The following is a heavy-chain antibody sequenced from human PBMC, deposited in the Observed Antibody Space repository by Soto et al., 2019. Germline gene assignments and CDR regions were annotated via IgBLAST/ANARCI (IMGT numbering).Heavy chain of an antibody. CDR1: GFTVSSNY. CDR3: ARVPVQNGILIDY. J-gene: IGHJ4*02. V-gene: IGHV3-66*01. Sequence: EVQLVESGGGLVQPGGSLRLSCAASGFTVSSNYMSWVRQAPGKGLEWVSVIYSGGSTYYADSVKGRFTISRDNSKNTLYLQMNSLRAEDTAVYYCARVPVQNGILIDYWGQGTLVTVSS. CDR2: IYSGGST. D-gene: IGHD2-8*01.